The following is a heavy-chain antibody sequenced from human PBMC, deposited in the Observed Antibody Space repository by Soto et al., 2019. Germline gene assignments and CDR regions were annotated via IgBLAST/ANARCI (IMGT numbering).Heavy chain of an antibody. CDR3: ARALCNGGSCRFDY. D-gene: IGHD2-15*01. J-gene: IGHJ4*02. CDR1: GGSFSGYY. CDR2: INHSGST. V-gene: IGHV4-34*01. Sequence: QVQLQQWGAGLLKPSETLSLTCAVYGGSFSGYYWSWIRQPPGKGLEWIGEINHSGSTNYNPSLKRRVSMSVDTSQTQFPLMLSSVTPADTAVYYCARALCNGGSCRFDYLVQGTLVTVCS.